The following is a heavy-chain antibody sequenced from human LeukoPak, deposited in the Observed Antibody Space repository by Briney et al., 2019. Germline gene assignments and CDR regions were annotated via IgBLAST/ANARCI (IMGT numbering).Heavy chain of an antibody. Sequence: GGSLRLSCIASGFTVSSTYMSWVRQAPGKGLEWVSVTYSGGSTYYADSVKGRCTISRDNSKNTLYLQMNSLRADDTAVYYCARRAGEYSHPYDYWGQGTLVTVSS. CDR3: ARRAGEYSHPYDY. CDR1: GFTVSSTY. CDR2: TYSGGST. V-gene: IGHV3-66*04. D-gene: IGHD4-17*01. J-gene: IGHJ4*02.